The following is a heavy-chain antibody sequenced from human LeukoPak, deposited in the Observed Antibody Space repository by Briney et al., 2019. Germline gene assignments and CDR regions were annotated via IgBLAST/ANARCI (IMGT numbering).Heavy chain of an antibody. Sequence: SETLSLTCTVSGGSISSYYWSWIRQPPGKGLEWIGNIYDSGSTNYHPSLKGRVTISVDTSKNQCSLKLSSVTAADTAVYYCARQSISGSSLSYFDYWGQGTLVNVSS. D-gene: IGHD3-22*01. CDR3: ARQSISGSSLSYFDY. V-gene: IGHV4-59*01. CDR2: IYDSGST. CDR1: GGSISSYY. J-gene: IGHJ4*02.